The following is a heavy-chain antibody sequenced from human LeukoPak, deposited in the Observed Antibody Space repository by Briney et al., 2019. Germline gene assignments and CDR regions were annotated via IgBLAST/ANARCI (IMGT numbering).Heavy chain of an antibody. CDR3: DLQRDYSFHY. V-gene: IGHV4-39*01. D-gene: IGHD1-1*01. CDR2: IYYTGNT. CDR1: GGSISTSNYY. Sequence: SETLSLTCTVSGGSISTSNYYWGWIRQPPGKGLEWIGTIYYTGNTYYNPSLKSRVTISVDTSKNQFSLKLSSVTAADTAVYYCDLQRDYSFHYWGQGTLVTVSS. J-gene: IGHJ4*02.